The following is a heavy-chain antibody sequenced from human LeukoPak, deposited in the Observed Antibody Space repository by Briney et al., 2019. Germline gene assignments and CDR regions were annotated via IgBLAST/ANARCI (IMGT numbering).Heavy chain of an antibody. CDR1: GFTFSSYA. CDR3: AKNLATAATLFDY. J-gene: IGHJ4*02. V-gene: IGHV3-23*01. Sequence: GGSLRLSCAASGFTFSSYAMSWVRQAPGKGLEWVSAISGSGASTYYADSVKGRFTISRDNSRNTLYLQMNSLRADDTAVYYCAKNLATAATLFDYWGQGTLVTVSS. D-gene: IGHD6-13*01. CDR2: ISGSGAST.